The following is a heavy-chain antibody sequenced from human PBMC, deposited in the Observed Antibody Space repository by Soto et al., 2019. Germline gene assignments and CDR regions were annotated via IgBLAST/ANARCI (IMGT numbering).Heavy chain of an antibody. CDR1: GYTFTSYA. D-gene: IGHD2-21*01. Sequence: QVQLVQSGAEEKKPGASVKVSCKASGYTFTSYAMHWVRQAPGQRLEWMGWINAGNGNTKYSQKFQGRVTITRDTSASTAYLELSSLRSEDTAVYYCARDGEHPPHFDYWGQGTLVTVSS. V-gene: IGHV1-3*05. J-gene: IGHJ4*02. CDR2: INAGNGNT. CDR3: ARDGEHPPHFDY.